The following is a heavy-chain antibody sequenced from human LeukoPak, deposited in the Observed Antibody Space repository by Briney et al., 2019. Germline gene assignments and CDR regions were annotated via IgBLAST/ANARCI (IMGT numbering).Heavy chain of an antibody. CDR3: AREGYYGSGSPPSLYFDY. CDR1: GFTFSTSG. D-gene: IGHD3-10*01. CDR2: IYYDGNKK. Sequence: GGSLRLSCAASGFTFSTSGMHWVRQPPGKGLEWVAVIYYDGNKKYYADSVKGRFTISRDNSRSTLYLQMNSLRPEDTAIYYCAREGYYGSGSPPSLYFDYWGQGTLVTVSS. J-gene: IGHJ4*02. V-gene: IGHV3-30*03.